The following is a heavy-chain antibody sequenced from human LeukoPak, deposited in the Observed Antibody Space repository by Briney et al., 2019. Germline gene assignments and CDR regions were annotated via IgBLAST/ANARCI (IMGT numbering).Heavy chain of an antibody. Sequence: GGSLRLSCAASGLTGSHNYVSWVRQAPGKGLEWVSAIHTSGDTCYADSVKGRFTFSRDTSKNTLYLQINSLRVEDTAVYYCIVFGDSNHWGQGTLVTVSS. CDR1: GLTGSHNY. CDR2: IHTSGDT. CDR3: IVFGDSNH. V-gene: IGHV3-53*01. D-gene: IGHD4-17*01. J-gene: IGHJ5*02.